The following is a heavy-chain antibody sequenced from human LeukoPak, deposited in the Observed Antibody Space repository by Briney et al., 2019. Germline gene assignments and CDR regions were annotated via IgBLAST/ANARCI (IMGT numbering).Heavy chain of an antibody. CDR2: ISGSGDST. D-gene: IGHD7-27*01. V-gene: IGHV3-23*01. Sequence: GGSLRLSCAASGFTFSSYAMSWVRQAPGKGLEWVSAISGSGDSTYSTDSVKGRFTISRDNSKNTLYLQMNSLRAEDTAVYYCAKKVPANWGSYFDYWGQGTLVTVSS. CDR3: AKKVPANWGSYFDY. J-gene: IGHJ4*02. CDR1: GFTFSSYA.